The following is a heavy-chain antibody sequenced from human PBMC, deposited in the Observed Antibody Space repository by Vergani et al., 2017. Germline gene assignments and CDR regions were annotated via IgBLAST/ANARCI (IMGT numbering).Heavy chain of an antibody. Sequence: EVQLVESGGGLVQPGGSLKLSCAASGFTFSGSAMHWVRQASGKGLEWVGRIRSKANSYATAYAASVKGRFTISRDDTKNTAYLQMNSLKTEDTAVYYSTGLSVDTAMVTGDCWGQGTLVTVSS. CDR2: IRSKANSYAT. CDR3: TGLSVDTAMVTGDC. V-gene: IGHV3-73*02. CDR1: GFTFSGSA. D-gene: IGHD5-18*01. J-gene: IGHJ4*02.